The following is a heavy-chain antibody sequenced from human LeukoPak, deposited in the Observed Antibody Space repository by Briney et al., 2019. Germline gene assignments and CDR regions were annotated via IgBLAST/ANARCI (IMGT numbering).Heavy chain of an antibody. CDR2: ISYDGSNK. CDR1: GFTLSSYA. Sequence: GGSLRLSCAASGFTLSSYAMHWARQAPGKGLEWVAVISYDGSNKYYADSVKGRFIIPRDNSKNTLYVQMNSLRAGDTAVYDCAREHDYGGYARAFDMWGQGTMVTVSS. CDR3: AREHDYGGYARAFDM. J-gene: IGHJ3*02. D-gene: IGHD4-17*01. V-gene: IGHV3-30*04.